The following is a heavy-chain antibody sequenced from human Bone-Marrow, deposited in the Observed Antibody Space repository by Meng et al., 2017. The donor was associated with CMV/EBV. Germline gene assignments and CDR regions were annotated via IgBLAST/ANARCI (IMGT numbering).Heavy chain of an antibody. Sequence: SETLSLTFTVTGGSVSRRSYYWSWIRQPPGKGLEWIGYIYYSGSTNYNPSLKSRVTISVDTSKNQFSLKLSSVTAADTSGYYCATGYARGDFWSGYTSKYYYYGMDVWGQGTTVTVSS. CDR3: ATGYARGDFWSGYTSKYYYYGMDV. V-gene: IGHV4-61*01. J-gene: IGHJ6*02. D-gene: IGHD3-3*01. CDR2: IYYSGST. CDR1: GGSVSRRSYY.